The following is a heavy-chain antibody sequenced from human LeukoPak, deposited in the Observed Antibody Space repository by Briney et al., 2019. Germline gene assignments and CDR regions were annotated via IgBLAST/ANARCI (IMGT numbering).Heavy chain of an antibody. D-gene: IGHD5-18*01. CDR3: AKSLRYSYDKTQSLSLYGMDV. CDR1: EFTLSNYW. Sequence: PGGSLRLSCAASEFTLSNYWLSWVRQAPGKGLEWVANIKEDGSVKNYVASVKGRFTISRDNAKNSLYLQMNSLRAEDTAVYYCAKSLRYSYDKTQSLSLYGMDVWGQGTTVTVSS. V-gene: IGHV3-7*03. CDR2: IKEDGSVK. J-gene: IGHJ6*02.